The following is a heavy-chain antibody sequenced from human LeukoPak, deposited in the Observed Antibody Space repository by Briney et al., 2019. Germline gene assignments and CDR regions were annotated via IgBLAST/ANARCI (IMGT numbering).Heavy chain of an antibody. D-gene: IGHD3-10*01. CDR2: ISAYNGNT. J-gene: IGHJ4*02. CDR3: ARAYYGSGGSLTHTDFDY. Sequence: ASVKVSCKASGYTFTSYGISWVRQAPGQGLEWMGWISAYNGNTNYAQKFQGRVTMTTDTSTSTAYMELRSLRSDDTAVYYCARAYYGSGGSLTHTDFDYWGQGTLVTVSS. V-gene: IGHV1-18*04. CDR1: GYTFTSYG.